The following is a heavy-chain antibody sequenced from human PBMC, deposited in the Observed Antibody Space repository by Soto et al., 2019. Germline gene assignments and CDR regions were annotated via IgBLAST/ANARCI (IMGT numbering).Heavy chain of an antibody. CDR3: ARQIVATHGNYYDYYYMDD. J-gene: IGHJ6*03. Sequence: QVQLQESGPGLVKPSETLSLTCTVSGGSISSYYWSWIRQPPGKGLEWIGYIYYSGSTNYNPSLKSRVTISIDTSKSQFSLKLSRVTAADTAVYYCARQIVATHGNYYDYYYMDDWGKGTTVTFSS. CDR1: GGSISSYY. CDR2: IYYSGST. V-gene: IGHV4-59*08. D-gene: IGHD5-12*01.